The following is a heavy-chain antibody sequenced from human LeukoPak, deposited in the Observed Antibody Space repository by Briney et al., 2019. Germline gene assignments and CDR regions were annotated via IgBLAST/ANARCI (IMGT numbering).Heavy chain of an antibody. CDR3: ISSSPTFDY. Sequence: GGSLRLSCAASGFTFSTYWMHWVRQAPGKGLVWVSRINTDGSSTSYADSVKGRFTISRDNARNTLYLQMNSLRAEDTAVYYCISSSPTFDYWGRGTLVTVSS. CDR1: GFTFSTYW. V-gene: IGHV3-74*01. CDR2: INTDGSST. J-gene: IGHJ4*02.